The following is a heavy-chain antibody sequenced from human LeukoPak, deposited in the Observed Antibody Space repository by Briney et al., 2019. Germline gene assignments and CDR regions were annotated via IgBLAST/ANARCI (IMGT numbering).Heavy chain of an antibody. J-gene: IGHJ3*02. D-gene: IGHD6-19*01. V-gene: IGHV3-30*18. CDR2: IPYDGGNK. CDR3: AKTNPLSSYSSGWYGGGAFDI. CDR1: GFTFDDYA. Sequence: GGSLRLSCAASGFTFDDYAMHWVRQAPGKGLEWVAVIPYDGGNKYYADSVKGRFTISRDNSKNTLYLQMNSLRAEDTAVYYCAKTNPLSSYSSGWYGGGAFDIWGQGTMVTVSS.